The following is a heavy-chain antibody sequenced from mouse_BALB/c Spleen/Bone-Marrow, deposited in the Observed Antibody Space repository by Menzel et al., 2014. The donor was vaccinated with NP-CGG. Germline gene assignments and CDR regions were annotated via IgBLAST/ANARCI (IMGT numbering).Heavy chain of an antibody. V-gene: IGHV1-5*01. CDR3: TTLARNYFDY. J-gene: IGHJ2*01. CDR2: IYPGNSDT. Sequence: EVQLQQSGTVLARPGASVKMSFKASGYTFTSYWMHWVKQRPGQGLEWIGTIYPGNSDTTYNQKFKGKAKLTAVTSTSTAYMELSSLTNEDSAVYYCTTLARNYFDYWGQGTTLTVSS. CDR1: GYTFTSYW.